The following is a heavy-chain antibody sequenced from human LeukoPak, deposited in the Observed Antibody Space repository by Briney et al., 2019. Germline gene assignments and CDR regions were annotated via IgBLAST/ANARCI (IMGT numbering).Heavy chain of an antibody. CDR3: ANSYTAGWNGYFQH. J-gene: IGHJ1*01. Sequence: GGSLRLSCAASGFTFSSYAMSWVRQAPGKGLEWVSGLSGSGSKTYYADSVKGRFTISRDNSKSTLFLQMNNLRAEDTAINYCANSYTAGWNGYFQHWGQGTLVTVSS. V-gene: IGHV3-23*01. CDR2: LSGSGSKT. D-gene: IGHD1-1*01. CDR1: GFTFSSYA.